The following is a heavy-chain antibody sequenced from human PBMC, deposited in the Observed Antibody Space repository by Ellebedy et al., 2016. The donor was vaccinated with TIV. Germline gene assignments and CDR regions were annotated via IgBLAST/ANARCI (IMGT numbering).Heavy chain of an antibody. Sequence: PGGSLRLSCTASGFTFGDYAMSWFRQAPGKGLEWVSAISGSGGSTYYADSVKGRFTISRDNSKNTLYLQMNSLRAEDTAVYYCASFSGYDYFDYWGQGTLVTVSS. CDR1: GFTFGDYA. D-gene: IGHD5-12*01. CDR2: ISGSGGST. V-gene: IGHV3-23*01. CDR3: ASFSGYDYFDY. J-gene: IGHJ4*02.